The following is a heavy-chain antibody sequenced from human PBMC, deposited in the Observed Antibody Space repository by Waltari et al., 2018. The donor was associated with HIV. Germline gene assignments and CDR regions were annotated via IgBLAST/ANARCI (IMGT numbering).Heavy chain of an antibody. CDR1: GASISSYF. D-gene: IGHD3-3*01. J-gene: IGHJ6*02. CDR3: ANSALLYDYRSGPLMGAYGLDV. Sequence: QMQLRESGPGLVKPSETLSLTCSVSGASISSYFWNWIRPPPGKGLEWMGYIHDRGSANYNPSLKSRVTISVDTSKNQVSLKVSSVTAADTAVYYCANSALLYDYRSGPLMGAYGLDVWGQGTTVIVSS. V-gene: IGHV4-59*01. CDR2: IHDRGSA.